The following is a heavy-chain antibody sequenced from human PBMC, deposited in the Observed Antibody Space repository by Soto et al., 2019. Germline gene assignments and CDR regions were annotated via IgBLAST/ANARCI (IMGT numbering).Heavy chain of an antibody. CDR3: ARGAPAELD. V-gene: IGHV1-18*01. CDR1: GYTFTSYS. D-gene: IGHD1-7*01. J-gene: IGHJ4*02. Sequence: QVQLVQSGAEMKKPGASVKVSCKASGYTFTSYSISWVRQAPGQGLEWMGWIRPYNGNTNYSQKHQGRVTMTTGTSASTAYMELRSLRSDDTGVYYCARGAPAELDCGQGTLVTVSS. CDR2: IRPYNGNT.